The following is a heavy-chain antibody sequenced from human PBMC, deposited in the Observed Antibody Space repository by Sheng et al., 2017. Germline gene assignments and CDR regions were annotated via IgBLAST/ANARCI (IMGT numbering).Heavy chain of an antibody. CDR3: ATCKRQSSGWCNWLDP. J-gene: IGHJ5*02. CDR1: GSSFSTYA. Sequence: EVQLLESGGGLVQPGGSLRLSCAASGSSFSTYAMSWVRQAPGQGLEWVSAIRDSGTGTLYADSVKGRFSISRDNSKNTLYLQMNSLRAEDTAIYYCATCKRQSSGWCNWLDPWGQGTLVSVSS. CDR2: IRDSGTGT. D-gene: IGHD6-19*01. V-gene: IGHV3-23*01.